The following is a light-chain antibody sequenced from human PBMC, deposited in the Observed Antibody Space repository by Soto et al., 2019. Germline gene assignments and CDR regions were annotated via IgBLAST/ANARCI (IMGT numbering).Light chain of an antibody. J-gene: IGLJ1*01. Sequence: SALTQPASVSGSPGQSITISCTGTSSDVGGYDSVSWYQQHPGKAPKLMIYDVSNRPSGVSNRFSGSKSGNTASLTISGLQAEDEADYYCSSYTSSSTRVFGTGTKVTVL. CDR3: SSYTSSSTRV. V-gene: IGLV2-14*01. CDR1: SSDVGGYDS. CDR2: DVS.